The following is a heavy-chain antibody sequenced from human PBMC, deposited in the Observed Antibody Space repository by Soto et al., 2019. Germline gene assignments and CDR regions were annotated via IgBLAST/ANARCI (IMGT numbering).Heavy chain of an antibody. CDR1: GYTFSNYG. CDR3: ARVSSLNFDY. Sequence: VASVKVSCKASGYTFSNYGITWVRQAPGQGLEWMGWIIAYNGNTNYAQKLQGRVTMTTDTSTSTAYMELRSLTSDDTAVYYCARVSSLNFDYWGQGTLVTVSS. J-gene: IGHJ4*02. CDR2: IIAYNGNT. V-gene: IGHV1-18*01.